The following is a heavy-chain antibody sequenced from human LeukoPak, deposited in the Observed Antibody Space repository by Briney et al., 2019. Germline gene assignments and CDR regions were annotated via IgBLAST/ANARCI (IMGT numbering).Heavy chain of an antibody. CDR1: GFTFTNYA. D-gene: IGHD6-13*01. V-gene: IGHV3-23*01. J-gene: IGHJ4*02. Sequence: GGSLRLSCAASGFTFTNYALNWVRQAPGKGLEWVSVISASATSTYYAASVKGRFTIARDNSMNTLYLQMNNLRAEDTVVYYCAKVLGAAAGTGLNYWGQGTLVTVSS. CDR3: AKVLGAAAGTGLNY. CDR2: ISASATST.